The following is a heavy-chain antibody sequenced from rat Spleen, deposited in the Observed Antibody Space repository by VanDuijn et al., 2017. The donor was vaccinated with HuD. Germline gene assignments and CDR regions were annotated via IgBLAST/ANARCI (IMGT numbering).Heavy chain of an antibody. J-gene: IGHJ2*01. V-gene: IGHV3-1*01. Sequence: EVQLQESGPGLVKPSQSLSLTCSVTGYSITSNYWGWIRKFPGNKMEWMGYISYSGSTSYNPSLKSRISITRDTSKNQFFLHVNSVTTEDTATYYCARNYDGTYYSDYWGQGVMVTVSS. CDR2: ISYSGST. D-gene: IGHD1-12*02. CDR1: GYSITSNY. CDR3: ARNYDGTYYSDY.